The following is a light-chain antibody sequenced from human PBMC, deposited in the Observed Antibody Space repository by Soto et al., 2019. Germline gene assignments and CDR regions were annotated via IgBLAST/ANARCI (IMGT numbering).Light chain of an antibody. Sequence: EIVLTQSTGTLSLSPGERATLSCRASQSVSSSCLAWYQHKPGQAPRLLIYGASSRATGIPDRFSGSVSGTDFTLTISRLEPEDFAVYSCQQYGSALYTFGQGTKLESK. J-gene: IGKJ2*01. CDR2: GAS. V-gene: IGKV3-20*01. CDR1: QSVSSSC. CDR3: QQYGSALYT.